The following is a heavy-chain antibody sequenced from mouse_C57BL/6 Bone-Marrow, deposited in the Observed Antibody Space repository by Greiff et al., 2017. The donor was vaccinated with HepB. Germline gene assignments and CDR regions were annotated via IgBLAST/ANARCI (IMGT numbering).Heavy chain of an antibody. J-gene: IGHJ4*01. CDR1: GYTFTNYW. D-gene: IGHD1-1*01. Sequence: VQLQPSGAELVRPGTSVKMSCKASGYTFTNYWIGSAKQRPGHGLEWIGDIYPGGGYTNYNEKFKGKATLTADKSSSTAYMQFSSLTSEDSAIYYCARRGDGTAMDYWGQGTSVTVSS. V-gene: IGHV1-63*01. CDR2: IYPGGGYT. CDR3: ARRGDGTAMDY.